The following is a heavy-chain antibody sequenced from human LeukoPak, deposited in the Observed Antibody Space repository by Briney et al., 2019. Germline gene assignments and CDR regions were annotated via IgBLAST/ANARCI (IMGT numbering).Heavy chain of an antibody. V-gene: IGHV4-31*03. J-gene: IGHJ6*03. CDR1: GGSISSGSYY. CDR3: ARGHPGMVRGVIHYYYYYMDV. CDR2: IYYSGST. D-gene: IGHD3-10*01. Sequence: SQTLSLTCTVSGGSISSGSYYWTWIRQHPVKGLEWIGHIYYSGSTYYNPSLESRITISVDTSKNQFSLKLTSVTAADTAVYYCARGHPGMVRGVIHYYYYYMDVWGKGTTVTVSS.